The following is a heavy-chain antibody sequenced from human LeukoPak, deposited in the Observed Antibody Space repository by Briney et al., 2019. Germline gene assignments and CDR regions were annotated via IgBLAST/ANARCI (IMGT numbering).Heavy chain of an antibody. CDR3: ARDVDSSGWWVYYFDY. J-gene: IGHJ4*02. V-gene: IGHV3-30*02. CDR1: GFTFSSYT. CDR2: IHHDGSNK. D-gene: IGHD3-22*01. Sequence: GGSLRLSCAASGFTFSSYTMNWARQAPGKGLDWVAFIHHDGSNKYYADSVRGRFTISRDNSKNTLYLQMNSLRAEDTAVYYCARDVDSSGWWVYYFDYWGQGTLVTVSS.